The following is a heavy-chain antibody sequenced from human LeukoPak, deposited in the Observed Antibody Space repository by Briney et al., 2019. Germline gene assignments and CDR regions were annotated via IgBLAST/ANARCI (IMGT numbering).Heavy chain of an antibody. CDR3: ATGTNRGTRMGNVY. Sequence: PGGSLRLSCAASGFTFSSYAMSWVRQAPGKGLEWVSAISGSGGSTYYADSVKGRFTISRDNSKNTLYLQMNSLRAEDTAVYYCATGTNRGTRMGNVYWGRGTLVTVSS. CDR2: ISGSGGST. J-gene: IGHJ4*02. CDR1: GFTFSSYA. D-gene: IGHD2-2*01. V-gene: IGHV3-23*01.